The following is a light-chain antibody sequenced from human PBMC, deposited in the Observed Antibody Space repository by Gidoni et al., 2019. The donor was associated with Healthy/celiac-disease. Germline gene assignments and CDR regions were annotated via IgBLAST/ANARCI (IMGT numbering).Light chain of an antibody. CDR2: AAS. J-gene: IGKJ1*01. CDR3: LQDYNYPWT. Sequence: AIQMTQSPSSLSASVGDRFTITCRASQGIRNDLGWYQQKPGKAPKLLIYAASSLQSGVPSRFSGSGSGTDFTPTISSLQPEDFATYYCLQDYNYPWTFGQGTKVEIK. CDR1: QGIRND. V-gene: IGKV1-6*01.